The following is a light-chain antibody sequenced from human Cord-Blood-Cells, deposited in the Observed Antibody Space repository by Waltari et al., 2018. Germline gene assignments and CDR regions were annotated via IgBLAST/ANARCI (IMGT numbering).Light chain of an antibody. V-gene: IGLV2-23*02. CDR3: CSYAGSSTWV. Sequence: QSALTQPASVSGSPGQSITISCTGTSSDVGSYNLVSWYQQHPGKAPTLMIYEFSKRPSGVSNRVSGSKSGNTASLTISGLQAEDEADYYCCSYAGSSTWVFGGGTKLTVL. CDR1: SSDVGSYNL. CDR2: EFS. J-gene: IGLJ3*02.